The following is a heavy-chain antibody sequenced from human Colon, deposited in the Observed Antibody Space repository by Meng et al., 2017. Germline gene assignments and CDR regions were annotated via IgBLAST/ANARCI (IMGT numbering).Heavy chain of an antibody. V-gene: IGHV4-4*02. D-gene: IGHD1-7*01. Sequence: QVQLQESGPGLVRPSGALSLPGAVSGGFSSIYWWSWLRQPPGKGLEWIGEMHQSGSSNYNPSLKSRLTMSVDESKNHFSLKLNSVTAADTAVYYCARGWKYAWFNWDQGTLATDSS. J-gene: IGHJ4*02. CDR3: ARGWKYAWFN. CDR1: GGFSSIYW. CDR2: MHQSGSS.